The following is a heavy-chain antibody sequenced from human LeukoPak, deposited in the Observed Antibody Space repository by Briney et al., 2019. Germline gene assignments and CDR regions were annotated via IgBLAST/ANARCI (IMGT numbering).Heavy chain of an antibody. V-gene: IGHV4-59*08. CDR1: GGSISSYY. J-gene: IGHJ4*02. CDR3: ARVRALLYYFDY. Sequence: SETLSLTCTVSGGSISSYYWNWIRQPPGKGLEWIGYIYNSGSTNYNPSLKSRVTISVDTSKNQFSLKLSSVTAADTAVYYCARVRALLYYFDYWGQRTLVTVSS. CDR2: IYNSGST.